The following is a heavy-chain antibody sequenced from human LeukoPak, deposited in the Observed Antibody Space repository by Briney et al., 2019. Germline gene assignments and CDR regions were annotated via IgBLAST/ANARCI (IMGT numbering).Heavy chain of an antibody. J-gene: IGHJ5*02. Sequence: SQTLSLTCTVSGGSISSGGYYWSWIRQHPAKGLEWIGYIYYSGSTYYNPSLKSRVTISVDTSKNQFSLKVSSVTAADTAVYYCARAYTSSCRWFDPWGQGTLVTVSS. CDR2: IYYSGST. CDR1: GGSISSGGYY. CDR3: ARAYTSSCRWFDP. D-gene: IGHD6-13*01. V-gene: IGHV4-31*03.